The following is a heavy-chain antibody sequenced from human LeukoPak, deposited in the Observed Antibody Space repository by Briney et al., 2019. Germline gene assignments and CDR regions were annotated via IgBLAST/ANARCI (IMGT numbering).Heavy chain of an antibody. D-gene: IGHD2-15*01. CDR2: INHSGST. Sequence: SETLTLTCAVYGGSFSGYYWGWIRQPPGKGLEWIGEINHSGSTNYNPSLKSRVTISVDTSKNQFSLKLSSVTAADTAVYYCARDRRLVGFDYWGQGTLVTVSS. V-gene: IGHV4-34*01. J-gene: IGHJ4*02. CDR3: ARDRRLVGFDY. CDR1: GGSFSGYY.